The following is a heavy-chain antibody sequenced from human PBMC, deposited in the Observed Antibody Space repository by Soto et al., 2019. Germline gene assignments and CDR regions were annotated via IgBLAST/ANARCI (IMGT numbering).Heavy chain of an antibody. CDR2: INPNSGGT. CDR3: ARAGDYGDYVLSV. Sequence: GASVKVSCKASGYTFTGYYMHWVRQAPGQGLEWMGWINPNSGGTNYAQKFQGWVTMTRDTPISTAYMELSRLRSDDTAVYYCARAGDYGDYVLSVWGQGTLVTVSS. J-gene: IGHJ4*02. CDR1: GYTFTGYY. V-gene: IGHV1-2*04. D-gene: IGHD4-17*01.